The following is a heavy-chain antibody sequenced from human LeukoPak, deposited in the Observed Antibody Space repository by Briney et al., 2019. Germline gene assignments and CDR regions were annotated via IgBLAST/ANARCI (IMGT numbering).Heavy chain of an antibody. V-gene: IGHV4-59*08. J-gene: IGHJ4*02. CDR1: GGSISSYY. Sequence: SETLSLTCSVSGGSISSYYWSWIRQPPGKGLEWIGYIYYSGSTNYNPSLKSRVTISVDTSKNQFSLKLSSVTAADTAVYYCARGDVRGATDYWGQGTLVTVSS. CDR2: IYYSGST. CDR3: ARGDVRGATDY. D-gene: IGHD1-26*01.